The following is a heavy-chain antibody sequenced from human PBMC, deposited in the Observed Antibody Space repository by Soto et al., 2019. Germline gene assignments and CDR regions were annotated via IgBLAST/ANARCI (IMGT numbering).Heavy chain of an antibody. Sequence: VASVKVSCKASGYTFTSYGISWVRQAPGQGLEWMGWISAYNGNTNYAQKLQGRVTMTTDTSTSTAYMELRSLRSDDTAVYYCARDGSSAPFNYYYGMDVWGQGTTVTVSS. CDR3: ARDGSSAPFNYYYGMDV. CDR1: GYTFTSYG. J-gene: IGHJ6*02. CDR2: ISAYNGNT. V-gene: IGHV1-18*01. D-gene: IGHD6-6*01.